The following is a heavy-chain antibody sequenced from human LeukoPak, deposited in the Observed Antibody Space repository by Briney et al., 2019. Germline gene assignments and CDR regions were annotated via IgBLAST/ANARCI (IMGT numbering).Heavy chain of an antibody. Sequence: ASVKVSCKASGYTFNNFGFSWVRQAPGQGLEWMGWISVYNGDTNFVEEFQGRVTMTTDKSTTTAYMELRNLRSDDTAVYYCARDHSSSSQLYDYWGQGTLVTVSS. D-gene: IGHD6-13*01. J-gene: IGHJ4*02. V-gene: IGHV1-18*01. CDR1: GYTFNNFG. CDR3: ARDHSSSSQLYDY. CDR2: ISVYNGDT.